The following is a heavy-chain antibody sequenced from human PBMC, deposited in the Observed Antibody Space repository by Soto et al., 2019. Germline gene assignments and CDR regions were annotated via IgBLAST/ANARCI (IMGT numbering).Heavy chain of an antibody. V-gene: IGHV1-2*04. D-gene: IGHD3-22*01. Sequence: ASVKVSCKASGYTFTGYYMHWVRQAPGQGLAWMGWINPNSGGTNYAQKFQGWVTMTRDTSISTAYMELSRLRSDDTAVYYCAIFRAYYDSSGYPTGAFDIWGQGTMVTVSS. CDR1: GYTFTGYY. CDR3: AIFRAYYDSSGYPTGAFDI. CDR2: INPNSGGT. J-gene: IGHJ3*02.